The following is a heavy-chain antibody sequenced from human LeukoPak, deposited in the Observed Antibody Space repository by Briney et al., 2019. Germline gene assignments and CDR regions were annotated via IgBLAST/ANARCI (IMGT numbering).Heavy chain of an antibody. J-gene: IGHJ4*02. CDR3: ARHRSTYDSSGYSPLYYFDY. CDR2: IYYSGKT. D-gene: IGHD3-22*01. Sequence: SETLSLTCTVSGGSISSGSYNWGWIRQPPGKGLEWIGSIYYSGKTYYNPSLKSRVSISLDTSKNQFSLKLSSVTAADTAVYYCARHRSTYDSSGYSPLYYFDYWGQGTLVTVSS. V-gene: IGHV4-39*01. CDR1: GGSISSGSYN.